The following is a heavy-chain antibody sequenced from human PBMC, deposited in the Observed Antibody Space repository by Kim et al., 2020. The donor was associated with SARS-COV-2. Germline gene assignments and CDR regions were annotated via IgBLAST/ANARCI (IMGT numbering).Heavy chain of an antibody. D-gene: IGHD1-26*01. CDR1: GFTFSSYA. V-gene: IGHV3-30*04. CDR2: ISYDGSYE. J-gene: IGHJ4*02. CDR3: ARGATEVGATPPLGY. Sequence: GGSLRLSCAASGFTFSSYAMHWVRQAPGKGLEWVALISYDGSYEYYADSVKGRFPISRDNSKNTLYLQMNSLRAEDTAVYYCARGATEVGATPPLGYWGQGTLVTVSS.